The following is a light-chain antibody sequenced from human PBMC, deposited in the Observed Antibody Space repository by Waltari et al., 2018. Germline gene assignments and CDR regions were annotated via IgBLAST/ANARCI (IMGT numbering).Light chain of an antibody. V-gene: IGLV2-8*01. Sequence: QSALTQLPSASGSPGQSVTMSCTGTSSDVGGGNYVPWYQQHPGKAPELLIYQGSKRPSGGPDRCSGSKSGNTASLTVSGLQAEDEAEYFCTSHAGTNSVFGGGTKLTVL. J-gene: IGLJ3*02. CDR1: SSDVGGGNY. CDR2: QGS. CDR3: TSHAGTNSV.